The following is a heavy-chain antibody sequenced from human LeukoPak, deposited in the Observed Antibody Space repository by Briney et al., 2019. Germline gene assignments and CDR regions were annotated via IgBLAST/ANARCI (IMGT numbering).Heavy chain of an antibody. D-gene: IGHD3-9*01. V-gene: IGHV1-18*01. Sequence: ASVKVSCKASGYTFTSYGISWVRQAPGQGLEWMGWISAYNGDTNYAQKLQGRVTMTTDTSTSTAYMELRSLRSDDTAVYYCARGSDELRYFDWLLQDRMGAFDIWGQGTMVTVSS. J-gene: IGHJ3*02. CDR1: GYTFTSYG. CDR2: ISAYNGDT. CDR3: ARGSDELRYFDWLLQDRMGAFDI.